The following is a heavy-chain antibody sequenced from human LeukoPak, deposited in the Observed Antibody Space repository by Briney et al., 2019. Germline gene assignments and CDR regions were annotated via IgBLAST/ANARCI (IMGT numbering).Heavy chain of an antibody. V-gene: IGHV3-64*01. CDR2: ISTNGGGT. D-gene: IGHD2-15*01. Sequence: PGGSLRLSCAASGFTFGTYAMHWVRQTPGKGLEYVSAISTNGGGTYYANSVKGRFTISRDNSKNTLYLQMGSLRAEDMAVYYCARYCSGVSCYSGYDYWGQGTLVTVSS. CDR3: ARYCSGVSCYSGYDY. CDR1: GFTFGTYA. J-gene: IGHJ4*02.